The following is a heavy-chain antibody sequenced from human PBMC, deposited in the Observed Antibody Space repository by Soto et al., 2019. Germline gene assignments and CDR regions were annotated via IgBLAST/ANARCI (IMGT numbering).Heavy chain of an antibody. CDR1: GLTFSNYW. Sequence: GGSLRLSCVVSGLTFSNYWMSWVRQAPGKGLEWVANINQDGSESYYVDSVKGRFTISRDNAKNSLYLQMTSLRAEDTAVYYCARPARECSSPGCENWGQGTLVTVSS. J-gene: IGHJ4*02. D-gene: IGHD2-2*01. CDR2: INQDGSES. CDR3: ARPARECSSPGCEN. V-gene: IGHV3-7*01.